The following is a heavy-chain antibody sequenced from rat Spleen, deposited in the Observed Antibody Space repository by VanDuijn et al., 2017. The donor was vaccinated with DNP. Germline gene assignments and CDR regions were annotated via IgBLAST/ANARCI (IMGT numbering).Heavy chain of an antibody. D-gene: IGHD4-3*01. CDR1: GFSLSSYT. J-gene: IGHJ2*01. V-gene: IGHV2-6*01. CDR3: ARDRGNYYFDY. Sequence: QVQLKESGPGLVQPSQTLSLTCTVSGFSLSSYTINWVRQPPGKGLEWIAARSSGGSTYYNSSLKSRLNISRDTSKSQVFLEMNNLQIEDIATYYCARDRGNYYFDYWGQGVMVTVSS. CDR2: RSSGGST.